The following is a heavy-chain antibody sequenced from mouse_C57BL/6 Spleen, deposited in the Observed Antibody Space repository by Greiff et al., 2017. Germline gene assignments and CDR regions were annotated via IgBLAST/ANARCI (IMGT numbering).Heavy chain of an antibody. J-gene: IGHJ3*01. CDR3: VRQDYGSSWGFAY. CDR1: GFSFNTYA. Sequence: VQLQQSGGGLVQPKGSLKLSCAASGFSFNTYAMNWVRQAPGKGLEWVARIRSKSNNYATYYADSVKDRFTISRDDSESMLYLQMNNLKTEDTAMYYCVRQDYGSSWGFAYWGQGTLVTVSA. CDR2: IRSKSNNYAT. V-gene: IGHV10-1*01. D-gene: IGHD1-1*01.